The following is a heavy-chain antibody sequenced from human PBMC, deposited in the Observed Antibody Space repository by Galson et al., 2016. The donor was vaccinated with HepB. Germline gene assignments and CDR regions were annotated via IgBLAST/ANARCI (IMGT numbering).Heavy chain of an antibody. Sequence: SLRLSCAASGFTFSSYAMSWVRQAPGKGLEWVSAISGRGGRTYYADSVKGRFTISRDNSKNTLYLQMNSLRAEDTAVYYCAKDSLLPVYYFDYWGQGTLVTVSS. CDR2: ISGRGGRT. CDR3: AKDSLLPVYYFDY. V-gene: IGHV3-23*01. CDR1: GFTFSSYA. J-gene: IGHJ4*02.